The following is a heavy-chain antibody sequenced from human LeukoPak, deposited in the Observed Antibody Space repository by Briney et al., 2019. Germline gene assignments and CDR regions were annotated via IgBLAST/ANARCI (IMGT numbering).Heavy chain of an antibody. CDR3: ARAKIDY. J-gene: IGHJ4*02. CDR1: GFTFSNYN. V-gene: IGHV3-21*01. Sequence: GGSLRLSCAASGFTFSNYNMNWVRQAPGKGLEWISSITSTSSYIYYADSVRGRFTISRDNAKNSLYLQMHSLRGEDTAVYYCARAKIDYWGQGALVTVSS. CDR2: ITSTSSYI.